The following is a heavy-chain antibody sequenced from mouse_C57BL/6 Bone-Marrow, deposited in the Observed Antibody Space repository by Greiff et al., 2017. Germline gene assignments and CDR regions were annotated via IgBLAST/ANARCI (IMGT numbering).Heavy chain of an antibody. CDR1: GFTFSDYG. Sequence: VHLVESGGGLVKPGGSLKLSCAASGFTFSDYGMHWVRQAPEKGLEWVAYISSGSSTIYYADTVKGRFTISRDNAKNTLFLQMTSLRSEDTAMYYCARRDYPFFDYWGQGTTLTVSS. CDR3: ARRDYPFFDY. CDR2: ISSGSSTI. V-gene: IGHV5-17*01. D-gene: IGHD2-4*01. J-gene: IGHJ2*01.